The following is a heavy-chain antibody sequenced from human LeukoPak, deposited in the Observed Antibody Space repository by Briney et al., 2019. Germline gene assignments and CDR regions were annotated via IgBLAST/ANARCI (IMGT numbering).Heavy chain of an antibody. CDR1: EFTVSSNY. J-gene: IGHJ4*02. CDR2: IFIAGST. Sequence: GGSLRLSCAASEFTVSSNYMSWVRQAPGKGLEWGSVIFIAGSTFYADSVKGRFSISRDNSKNTLYLQMNSLRAEDTAVYYCARVSYHDILTGYYLDNWGQGTLVTVSS. V-gene: IGHV3-66*01. CDR3: ARVSYHDILTGYYLDN. D-gene: IGHD3-9*01.